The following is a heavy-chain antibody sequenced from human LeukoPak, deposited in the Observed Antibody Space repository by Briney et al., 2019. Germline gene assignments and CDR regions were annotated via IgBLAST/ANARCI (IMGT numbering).Heavy chain of an antibody. D-gene: IGHD3-22*01. CDR2: INWHGGA. Sequence: GRSLRLSCAASAFTFDDYTMHWVRPAPGKTLEWVSLINWHGGASYADSVKGRFTISRDNSKNSLYLQIDTLRTEDIAFYYCVKDLSYESSGSVFDYWGQGTLVTVSS. J-gene: IGHJ4*02. CDR3: VKDLSYESSGSVFDY. CDR1: AFTFDDYT. V-gene: IGHV3-43*01.